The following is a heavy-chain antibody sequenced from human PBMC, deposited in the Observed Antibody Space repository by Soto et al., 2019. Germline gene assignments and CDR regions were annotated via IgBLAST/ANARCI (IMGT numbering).Heavy chain of an antibody. J-gene: IGHJ4*02. CDR3: TTDVSINWELPDSGNY. CDR2: IKSKADGGTT. V-gene: IGHV3-15*07. Sequence: PGGSLRLSCAASGFIFSNAWMNWVRQAPGKGLEWVGRIKSKADGGTTDYAAPVTGRFTISRDDSKNTLYLQMSSLKTEDTAVYYCTTDVSINWELPDSGNYWGQGTQVTVSS. CDR1: GFIFSNAW. D-gene: IGHD1-26*01.